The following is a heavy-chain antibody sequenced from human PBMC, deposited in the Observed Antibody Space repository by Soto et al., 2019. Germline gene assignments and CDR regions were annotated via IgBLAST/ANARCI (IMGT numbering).Heavy chain of an antibody. CDR3: ARSPRYCSGGSCTGGFDP. V-gene: IGHV3-11*06. J-gene: IGHJ5*02. CDR1: GFTFSDYY. CDR2: ISSSSSYT. Sequence: QVQLVESGGGLVKPGGSLRLSCAASGFTFSDYYMSWIRQAPGKGLEWDSYISSSSSYTNYADSVKGRFTISRDNAKNSLYLQMNSLRAEDTAVYYCARSPRYCSGGSCTGGFDPWGQGTLVTVSS. D-gene: IGHD2-15*01.